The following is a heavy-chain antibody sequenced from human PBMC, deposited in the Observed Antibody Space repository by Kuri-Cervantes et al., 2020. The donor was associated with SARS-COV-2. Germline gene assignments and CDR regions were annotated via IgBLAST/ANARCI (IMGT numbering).Heavy chain of an antibody. CDR2: IYPGDSDT. CDR1: GYSFTSYW. J-gene: IGHJ6*02. CDR3: AGQSSGATATVTTDYYYYGMDV. V-gene: IGHV5-51*01. Sequence: KVSCKGSGYSFTSYWIGWVRQVPGKGLEWMGVIYPGDSDTRYSPSFQGQDTISADKSISTAYLQWSSQKASDTAMYYCAGQSSGATATVTTDYYYYGMDVWGQGTTVTVSS. D-gene: IGHD4-17*01.